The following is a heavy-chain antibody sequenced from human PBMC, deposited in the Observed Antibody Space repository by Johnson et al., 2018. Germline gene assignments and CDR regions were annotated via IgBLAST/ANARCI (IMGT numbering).Heavy chain of an antibody. CDR2: ISSSGSSL. D-gene: IGHD3-16*02. Sequence: QVQLVQSGGGLVKPGGSLRLSCAASGFTFSDYYMSWIRQAPGKGLDWVSYISSSGSSLYYADSVKGRFTISRDNTKNSLYLQMNSLRAEDTAGYYCARPLEASDAFDIWGQGTMVTVAS. V-gene: IGHV3-11*01. CDR3: ARPLEASDAFDI. J-gene: IGHJ3*02. CDR1: GFTFSDYY.